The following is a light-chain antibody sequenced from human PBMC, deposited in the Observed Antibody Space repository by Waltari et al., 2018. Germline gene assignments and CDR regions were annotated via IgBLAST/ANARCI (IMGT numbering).Light chain of an antibody. CDR3: SSYAGSNINVV. CDR2: EVS. Sequence: QSALTQPPSASGSPGQSVTISCTGTSSDVGGYNYVSWYQQHPGQAPKLMIYEVSKRRSGVPDRFSGSKSGNTASLTVSGLQAEDEADYYCSSYAGSNINVVFGGGTKLTVL. V-gene: IGLV2-8*01. CDR1: SSDVGGYNY. J-gene: IGLJ2*01.